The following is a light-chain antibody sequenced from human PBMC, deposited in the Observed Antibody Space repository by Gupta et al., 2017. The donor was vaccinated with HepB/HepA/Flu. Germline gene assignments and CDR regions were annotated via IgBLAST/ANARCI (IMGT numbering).Light chain of an antibody. V-gene: IGKV2-28*01. CDR2: FAS. J-gene: IGKJ2*01. CDR3: NRSLPTPYT. Sequence: ENVMTQSPLSLPVTHGEPGSSSCRSSQSRLGENGANYLDWYLQNPGQSPKLLMYFASTRASGVPDTISGSGSGTDFTLNISRVKAEDVGVYYCNRSLPTPYTFGPWTKLEI. CDR1: QSRLGENGANY.